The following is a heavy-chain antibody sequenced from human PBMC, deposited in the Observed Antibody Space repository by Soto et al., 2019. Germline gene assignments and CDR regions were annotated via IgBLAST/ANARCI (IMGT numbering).Heavy chain of an antibody. V-gene: IGHV4-59*12. CDR3: ARVGDTAMVKYIDY. Sequence: SETLSLTCTVSGGSISSYYWSWIRQPPGKGLEWIAYIYYSGSTNYNPSLKSRVTISVDTSKNQFSLKLSSVTAADTAVYYCARVGDTAMVKYIDYWGQGTLVTVSS. D-gene: IGHD5-18*01. CDR1: GGSISSYY. J-gene: IGHJ4*02. CDR2: IYYSGST.